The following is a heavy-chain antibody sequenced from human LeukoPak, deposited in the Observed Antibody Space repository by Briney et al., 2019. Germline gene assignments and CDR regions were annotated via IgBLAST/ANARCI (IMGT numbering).Heavy chain of an antibody. J-gene: IGHJ4*02. CDR1: GGSISSSSYY. CDR3: ARLALQEVGATQTYYLDY. D-gene: IGHD1-26*01. CDR2: IYYSGST. V-gene: IGHV4-39*07. Sequence: SETLSLTCTVSGGSISSSSYYWGWIRQPPGKGLEWIGSIYYSGSTYYNPSLKSRVTISVDTSKNQFSLKLSSVTAADTAVYYCARLALQEVGATQTYYLDYWGQGTLVTVSS.